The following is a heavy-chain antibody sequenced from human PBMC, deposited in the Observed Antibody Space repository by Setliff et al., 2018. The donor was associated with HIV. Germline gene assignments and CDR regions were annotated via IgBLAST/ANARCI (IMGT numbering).Heavy chain of an antibody. Sequence: GASVKVSCKASGYTFTSYGISWVRQAPGQGLEWMGWISAYNGNTNYAQKLQGRVTMTTDTSTSTAYMELRSLRSDDTAVYYCAREGGYYYDSSGYSPHDAFDIWGQGKMVTVSS. D-gene: IGHD3-22*01. J-gene: IGHJ3*02. CDR3: AREGGYYYDSSGYSPHDAFDI. CDR1: GYTFTSYG. V-gene: IGHV1-18*01. CDR2: ISAYNGNT.